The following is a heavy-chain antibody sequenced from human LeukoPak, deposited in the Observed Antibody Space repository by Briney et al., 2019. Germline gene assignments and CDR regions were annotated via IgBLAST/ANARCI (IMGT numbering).Heavy chain of an antibody. Sequence: ASVKVSCEASGYTFTSYYMHWVRQAPGQGLEWMGIINPSGGSTSYAQKFQGRVTMTRDTSTTTAYMELRSLRSDDTAVYYCARRGGVVAATRLRAWFDPWGQGTLVTVSS. D-gene: IGHD2-15*01. V-gene: IGHV1-46*01. CDR3: ARRGGVVAATRLRAWFDP. CDR1: GYTFTSYY. J-gene: IGHJ5*02. CDR2: INPSGGST.